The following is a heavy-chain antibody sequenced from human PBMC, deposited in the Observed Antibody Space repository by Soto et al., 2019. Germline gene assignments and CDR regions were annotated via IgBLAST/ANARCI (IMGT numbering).Heavy chain of an antibody. J-gene: IGHJ5*02. V-gene: IGHV3-30*18. CDR2: ISHDGGAT. Sequence: VQLVESGGGLVQSGRSLRLSCAASGFTFSTSGMHWIRQAPGKGLEWVAMISHDGGATYYVDSVKGRFTISRDTDKNTLHLQMDSLRPEDTATYYCAKDWGSSGWYNWFDPWGQGTLVTVSS. D-gene: IGHD6-13*01. CDR1: GFTFSTSG. CDR3: AKDWGSSGWYNWFDP.